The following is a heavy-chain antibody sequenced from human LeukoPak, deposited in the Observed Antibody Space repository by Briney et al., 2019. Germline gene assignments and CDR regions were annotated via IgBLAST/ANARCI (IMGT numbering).Heavy chain of an antibody. Sequence: PGGSLRLSCAASGFTLSDYYMSWIRQAPGKGLEWVSYISKSGRTIYYADSVQGRFTISRDNAKNSLYLQMNSLRAEDTAVYFCASVLRSKYYGSGSYFNWGRGTLVTVSS. J-gene: IGHJ4*02. CDR3: ASVLRSKYYGSGSYFN. CDR1: GFTLSDYY. D-gene: IGHD3-10*01. CDR2: ISKSGRTI. V-gene: IGHV3-11*01.